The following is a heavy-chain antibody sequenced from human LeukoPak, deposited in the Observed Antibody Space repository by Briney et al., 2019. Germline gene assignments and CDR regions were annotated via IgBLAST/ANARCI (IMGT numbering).Heavy chain of an antibody. CDR3: ARGMRSSWYWDAFDI. CDR2: IYTSGST. D-gene: IGHD6-13*01. J-gene: IGHJ3*02. Sequence: SETLSLTCTVSGGSIGSYYWSWIRQPAGKGLEWIGRIYTSGSTSYNPSLKSRVTMSVDTSKTQFSLKLSSVTAADTAVYYCARGMRSSWYWDAFDIWGQGTMVSVSS. CDR1: GGSIGSYY. V-gene: IGHV4-4*07.